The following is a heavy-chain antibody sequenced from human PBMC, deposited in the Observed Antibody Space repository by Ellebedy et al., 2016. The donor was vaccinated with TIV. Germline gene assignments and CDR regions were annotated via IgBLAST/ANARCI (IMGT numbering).Heavy chain of an antibody. D-gene: IGHD3-10*01. Sequence: AASVKVSCKASGYTFTGYYMHWVRQAPGQGLEWMGWINPNSGGTNYAQKFQGWVTMTRDTSISTAYMGLRSLRSDDTAVYYCARRELDDPYYYYGMDVWGQGTTVTVSS. CDR1: GYTFTGYY. CDR2: INPNSGGT. J-gene: IGHJ6*02. CDR3: ARRELDDPYYYYGMDV. V-gene: IGHV1-2*04.